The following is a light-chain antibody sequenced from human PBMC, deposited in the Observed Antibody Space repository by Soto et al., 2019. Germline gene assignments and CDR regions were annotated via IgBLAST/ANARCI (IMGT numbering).Light chain of an antibody. CDR3: KKYHNWPIT. CDR2: GVS. Sequence: IVSPKSLGTLSLSPGARGPLSRRAGQIVSSNYLAWYQQNPGQANRVIIFGVSTRATGVPDRFSGSGSGTEFTLTISSLQSEEWAVYYCKKYHNWPITVGNGKRLAIK. V-gene: IGKV3D-15*01. CDR1: QIVSSN. J-gene: IGKJ5*01.